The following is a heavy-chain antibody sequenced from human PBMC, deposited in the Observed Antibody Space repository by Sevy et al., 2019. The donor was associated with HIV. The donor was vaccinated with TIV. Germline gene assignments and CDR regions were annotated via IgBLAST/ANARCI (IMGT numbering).Heavy chain of an antibody. V-gene: IGHV4-34*01. CDR1: GGSFSGYY. J-gene: IGHJ3*02. D-gene: IGHD2-2*01. CDR2: INHSGST. Sequence: SETLSLTCAVYGGSFSGYYWSWIRQPPGKGLEWIGEINHSGSTNYNPSLKSRVTISVDTSKNQFSLKLSSVTAADTAVYYCARHCGGTSCSHAFDIWGQGTMVTASS. CDR3: ARHCGGTSCSHAFDI.